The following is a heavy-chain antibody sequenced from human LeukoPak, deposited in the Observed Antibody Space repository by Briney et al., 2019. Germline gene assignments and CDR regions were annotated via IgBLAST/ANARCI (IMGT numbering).Heavy chain of an antibody. Sequence: PSETLSLTCTVSGGSISSYYWSWIRQPPGKGLEWIGYIYYSGRTNYNPSLKSRITILVDTSKNQFSLKLSSVTAADTAVYYCARAETQYYDFWSGYHNWFDPWGQGTLATVSS. CDR3: ARAETQYYDFWSGYHNWFDP. CDR2: IYYSGRT. D-gene: IGHD3-3*01. J-gene: IGHJ5*02. CDR1: GGSISSYY. V-gene: IGHV4-59*01.